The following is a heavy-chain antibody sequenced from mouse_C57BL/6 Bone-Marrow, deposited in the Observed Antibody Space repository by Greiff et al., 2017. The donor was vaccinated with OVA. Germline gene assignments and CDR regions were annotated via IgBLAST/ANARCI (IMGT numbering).Heavy chain of an antibody. Sequence: VKLMESGPELVKPGASVKLSCKASGYTFTSYDINWVKQRPGQGLEWIGWIYPGDGSTKYNEKFKGKATLTVDTSSSTAYLQLHSLTSEDSAVYFCARGYYSSSFYWYFDVWGTGTTVTVSS. CDR2: IYPGDGST. V-gene: IGHV1-85*01. CDR1: GYTFTSYD. CDR3: ARGYYSSSFYWYFDV. D-gene: IGHD1-1*01. J-gene: IGHJ1*03.